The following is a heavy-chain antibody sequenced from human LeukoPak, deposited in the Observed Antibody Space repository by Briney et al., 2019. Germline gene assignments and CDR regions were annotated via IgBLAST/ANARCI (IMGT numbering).Heavy chain of an antibody. D-gene: IGHD1/OR15-1a*01. CDR3: AAGGGNTFNP. V-gene: IGHV3-23*01. Sequence: GGSLTLSCAASGSTFSSQALSWVRQAPGKGLEWVSSFTGSDGNIHYADSVKGRFTLSRDSSKETMYLQMISLRADDTATYYCAAGGGNTFNPWGQGILVTVSS. CDR2: FTGSDGNI. J-gene: IGHJ5*02. CDR1: GSTFSSQA.